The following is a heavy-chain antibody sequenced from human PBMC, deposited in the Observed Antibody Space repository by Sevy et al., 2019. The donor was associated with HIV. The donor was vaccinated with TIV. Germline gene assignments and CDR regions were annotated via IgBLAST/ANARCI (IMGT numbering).Heavy chain of an antibody. CDR2: IYPGDPDP. D-gene: IGHD5-18*01. CDR1: GYRFSTYW. V-gene: IGHV5-51*01. Sequence: GESLKISCKGSGYRFSTYWIAWVRQMPGKGLEWMGIIYPGDPDPRYSPSFEGQVTISVDKSISTAFLQWTSLKASDTAIYYCACGFSYGRFDYWGQGTLVTVSS. CDR3: ACGFSYGRFDY. J-gene: IGHJ4*02.